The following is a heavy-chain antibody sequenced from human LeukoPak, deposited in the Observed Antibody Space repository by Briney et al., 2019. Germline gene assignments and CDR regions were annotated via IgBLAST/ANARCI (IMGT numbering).Heavy chain of an antibody. CDR2: IKQDGSEK. Sequence: GGSLRLSCAASGFTFSSYAMSWVRQAPGKGLEWVANIKQDGSEKYYVDSVKGRFTISRDNAKNSLYLQMNSLRAEDTAVYYCARDQTLTGYYGMDVWGQGTTVTVSS. J-gene: IGHJ6*02. V-gene: IGHV3-7*01. CDR1: GFTFSSYA. CDR3: ARDQTLTGYYGMDV.